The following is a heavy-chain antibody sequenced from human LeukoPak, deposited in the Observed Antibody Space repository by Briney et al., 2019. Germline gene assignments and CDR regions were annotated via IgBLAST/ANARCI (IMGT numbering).Heavy chain of an antibody. Sequence: PSETLSLTCTVSGGSISSYYWSWIRQPPGKGLEWIGYIYYSGSTNYNPSLKSRVTISVDTSKNQFSLKLNSVTAADTAVYYCARVKLLSAFDIWGRGTMVTVSS. CDR3: ARVKLLSAFDI. V-gene: IGHV4-59*01. CDR1: GGSISSYY. J-gene: IGHJ3*02. CDR2: IYYSGST.